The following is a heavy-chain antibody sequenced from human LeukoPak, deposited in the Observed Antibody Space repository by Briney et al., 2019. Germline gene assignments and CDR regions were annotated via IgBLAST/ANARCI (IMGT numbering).Heavy chain of an antibody. D-gene: IGHD3-10*01. CDR2: ISGSGGST. V-gene: IGHV3-23*01. Sequence: PGGSLRLSCAASGFTFSSYAMSWVRQAPGKGLEWVSAISGSGGSTYYADSVKGRFTISRDNSKNTLYLQMNSLRAEDTAVYFCARQLYDSGSYYAPMDVWGKGTTVTISS. CDR3: ARQLYDSGSYYAPMDV. CDR1: GFTFSSYA. J-gene: IGHJ6*03.